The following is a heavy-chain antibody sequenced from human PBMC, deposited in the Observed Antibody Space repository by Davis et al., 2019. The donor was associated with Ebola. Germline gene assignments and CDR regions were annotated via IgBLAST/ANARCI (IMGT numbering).Heavy chain of an antibody. D-gene: IGHD3-10*01. CDR3: TKGGSGHFDY. V-gene: IGHV3-7*01. Sequence: GESLKISCAASGFTFSSYSMNWVRQAPGKGPEWVAIIKQDGGEKYYVDSVKGRFSISRDDAKNTLYLQMDSLGAEDTAVYYCTKGGSGHFDYWGQGTLVTVSS. CDR2: IKQDGGEK. J-gene: IGHJ4*02. CDR1: GFTFSSYS.